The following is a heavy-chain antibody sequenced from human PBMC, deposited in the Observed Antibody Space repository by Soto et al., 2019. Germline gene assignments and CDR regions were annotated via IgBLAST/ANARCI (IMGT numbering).Heavy chain of an antibody. Sequence: GGSLRLSYAGSGFAFSCYGMHWVRQAPGKGLEWVAVISYDGSNKYYADSVKGRFTISRDNSKNTLYLQMNSLRAEDTAVYYCAKGSLFDYWAQGTLVTVSS. CDR1: GFAFSCYG. V-gene: IGHV3-30*18. J-gene: IGHJ4*02. CDR3: AKGSLFDY. CDR2: ISYDGSNK.